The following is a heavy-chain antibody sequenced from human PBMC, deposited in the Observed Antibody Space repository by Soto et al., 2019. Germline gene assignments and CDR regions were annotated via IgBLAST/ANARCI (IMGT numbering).Heavy chain of an antibody. CDR3: ASPYYDILTGYYNVVY. D-gene: IGHD3-9*01. J-gene: IGHJ4*02. CDR2: INPNSGGT. Sequence: QVQLVQSGAEVKKPGASVKVSCKASGYTFTGYYIHWVRQAPGQGLEWMGWINPNSGGTNYAQKFQGRVTMTRDTSISTAYMELRLRSDDTAVYYCASPYYDILTGYYNVVYWGQGTLVTVSS. CDR1: GYTFTGYY. V-gene: IGHV1-2*02.